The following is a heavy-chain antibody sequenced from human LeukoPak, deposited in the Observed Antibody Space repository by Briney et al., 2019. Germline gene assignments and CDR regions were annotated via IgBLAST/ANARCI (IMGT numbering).Heavy chain of an antibody. CDR1: GGPVSSGSYY. CDR3: TRARIVGATYYFDY. CDR2: IYYSGST. Sequence: SETLSLTCTVSGGPVSSGSYYWSWFRQPPGKGLEWLGYIYYSGSTNYNPSLKSRVTMSIHTSKNQFSLKLSSVTAADTALYYCTRARIVGATYYFDYWGQGTLVTVPS. D-gene: IGHD1-26*01. V-gene: IGHV4-61*01. J-gene: IGHJ4*02.